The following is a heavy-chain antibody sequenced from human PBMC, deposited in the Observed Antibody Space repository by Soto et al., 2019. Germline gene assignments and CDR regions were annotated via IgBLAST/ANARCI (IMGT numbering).Heavy chain of an antibody. CDR2: IYHSGST. J-gene: IGHJ5*02. CDR3: AREEGYCSGGSCYSATPQRHCFGP. D-gene: IGHD2-15*01. Sequence: SETLSLTFAGYGWSFSGYHWSWIRQPPGKGLEWIGEIYHSGSTKYNPSLNSRVTISVDTCKNQFSLKLSSVTAADTAVYYCAREEGYCSGGSCYSATPQRHCFGPWGQRTLVTLPS. CDR1: GWSFSGYH. V-gene: IGHV4-34*01.